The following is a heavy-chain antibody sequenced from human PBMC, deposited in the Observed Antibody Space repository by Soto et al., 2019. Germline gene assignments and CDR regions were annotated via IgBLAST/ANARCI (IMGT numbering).Heavy chain of an antibody. D-gene: IGHD3-22*01. J-gene: IGHJ4*02. V-gene: IGHV3-23*01. Sequence: GGSLSPSGAPPGFPLTSYPMTWAPRAPGKGLKWVSAISGSGGSTYYADSVKGRFTISRDNSKNTLYLQMNSLRAEDTAVYYCAKESYYYDSSGYYYLPFDYWGQGTLVTVSS. CDR3: AKESYYYDSSGYYYLPFDY. CDR1: GFPLTSYP. CDR2: ISGSGGST.